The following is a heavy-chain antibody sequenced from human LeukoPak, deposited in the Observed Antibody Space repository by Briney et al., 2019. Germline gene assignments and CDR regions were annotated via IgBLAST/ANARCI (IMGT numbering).Heavy chain of an antibody. CDR2: IIPIFGTA. V-gene: IGHV1-69*05. J-gene: IGHJ3*02. D-gene: IGHD6-6*01. Sequence: GSSVKVSCKASGGTFSSYAISWVRQAPGQGLEWMGGIIPIFGTANYAQTFQGRVTITTDESTSTAYMELSSLRSEDTAVYYCARDIKQLRAFDIWGQGTMVTVSS. CDR3: ARDIKQLRAFDI. CDR1: GGTFSSYA.